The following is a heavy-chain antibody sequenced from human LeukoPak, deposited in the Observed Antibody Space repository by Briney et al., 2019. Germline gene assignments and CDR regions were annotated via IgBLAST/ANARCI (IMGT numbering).Heavy chain of an antibody. Sequence: ASVKVSCKASGYTFTSDGISWVRQAPGQGREWMGWISAYNGNTNYAQKLQGRVTMTTDTSASTAYMELRSLRSDDTAVYYCAYESYDSSGYYYDYWGQGTLVTVSS. CDR2: ISAYNGNT. J-gene: IGHJ4*02. CDR1: GYTFTSDG. V-gene: IGHV1-18*01. D-gene: IGHD3-22*01. CDR3: AYESYDSSGYYYDY.